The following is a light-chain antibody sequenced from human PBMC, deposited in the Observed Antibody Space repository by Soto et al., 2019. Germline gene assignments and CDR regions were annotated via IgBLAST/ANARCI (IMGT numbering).Light chain of an antibody. J-gene: IGLJ2*01. CDR2: DVS. CDR3: SSDTSSIL. Sequence: QSALTQPASVSGSPGQSITISCTGTSSDVGGYNYVSWYQQHPGKAPKLMIYDVSNRPSGVSNRSSGSKSGNTASLTISGLQAEDEADYYCSSDTSSILFGGGTKLTVL. CDR1: SSDVGGYNY. V-gene: IGLV2-14*01.